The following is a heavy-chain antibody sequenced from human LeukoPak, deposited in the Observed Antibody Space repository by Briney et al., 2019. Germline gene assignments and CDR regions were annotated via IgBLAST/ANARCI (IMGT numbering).Heavy chain of an antibody. J-gene: IGHJ3*02. V-gene: IGHV4-34*01. Sequence: SETLSLTCAVYGGSFSGYYWSWIRQPPGKGLEWIGEINHSGSTNYNPSLKSRVTISVDTSKNQFSLKLSSVTAADTAVYYCARKRITMVVVVISDAFDIWGQGTMVTVSS. D-gene: IGHD3-22*01. CDR3: ARKRITMVVVVISDAFDI. CDR1: GGSFSGYY. CDR2: INHSGST.